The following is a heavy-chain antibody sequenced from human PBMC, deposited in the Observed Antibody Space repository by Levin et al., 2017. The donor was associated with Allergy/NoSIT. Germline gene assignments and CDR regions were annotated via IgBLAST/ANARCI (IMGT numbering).Heavy chain of an antibody. D-gene: IGHD2-2*01. CDR2: IWYDGSNK. CDR3: ARERPYCSSTSCYGFLDY. CDR1: GFTFSSYG. V-gene: IGHV3-33*01. Sequence: GGSLRLSCAASGFTFSSYGMHWVRQAPGKGLEWVAVIWYDGSNKYYADSVKGRFTISRDNSKNTLYLQMNSLRAEDTAVYYCARERPYCSSTSCYGFLDYWGQGTLVTVSS. J-gene: IGHJ4*02.